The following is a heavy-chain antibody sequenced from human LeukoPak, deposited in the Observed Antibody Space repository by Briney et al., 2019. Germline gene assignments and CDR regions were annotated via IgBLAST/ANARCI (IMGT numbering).Heavy chain of an antibody. CDR2: INPNSGGT. CDR3: ARDLTYSSSPGYDY. CDR1: GYTFTGYY. J-gene: IGHJ4*02. V-gene: IGHV1-2*02. Sequence: ASVTVSCKASGYTFTGYYMHWVRQAPGQGLEWMGWINPNSGGTNYAQKFQGRVTMTRDTSISTAYMELSSLRSEDTAVYYCARDLTYSSSPGYDYWGQGTLVTVSS. D-gene: IGHD6-6*01.